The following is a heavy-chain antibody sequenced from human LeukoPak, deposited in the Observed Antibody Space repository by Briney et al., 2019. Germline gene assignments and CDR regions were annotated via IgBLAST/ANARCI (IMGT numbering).Heavy chain of an antibody. Sequence: GESLKISCKGSGYSFTSYWIGWVRQMPGKGLEWMGIIYPGDSDTRYSPSFQGQVTISADKSISTAYLQWSSLKASDTAMYYCARRLVAAMVNYYFDYWGQGTLVTVSS. D-gene: IGHD5-18*01. CDR1: GYSFTSYW. CDR3: ARRLVAAMVNYYFDY. J-gene: IGHJ4*02. CDR2: IYPGDSDT. V-gene: IGHV5-51*01.